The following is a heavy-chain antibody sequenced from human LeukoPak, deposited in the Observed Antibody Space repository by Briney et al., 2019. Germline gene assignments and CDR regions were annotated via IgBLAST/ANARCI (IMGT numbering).Heavy chain of an antibody. J-gene: IGHJ6*03. D-gene: IGHD2-2*02. CDR1: GYTFTSYY. V-gene: IGHV1-46*01. CDR3: ARVAAEVVGVPGAIGFGWLRRDYYSMDV. CDR2: INPSGGST. Sequence: ASVKVSCKASGYTFTSYYIHWVRQAPGEGLEWMGIINPSGGSTSYAQKFQGRVTMTRDMSTSTVYMELSSLRSEDTAVYYCARVAAEVVGVPGAIGFGWLRRDYYSMDVWGKGTTVTVSS.